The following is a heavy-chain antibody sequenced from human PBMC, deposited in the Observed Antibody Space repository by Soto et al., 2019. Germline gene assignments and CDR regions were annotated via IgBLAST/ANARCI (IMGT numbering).Heavy chain of an antibody. CDR3: AKGGIGEPGAVDY. D-gene: IGHD6-13*01. CDR1: GFTFSRYS. Sequence: EVQLLEAGGGLVQPGWSLRLSCAASGFTFSRYSMTWVRQAPGKGLGWVSSLNSGASSTYYADSVKGRFTISRDNSENMLYLQMNSLRAGDTALYYCAKGGIGEPGAVDYWGQGTLVTVSS. CDR2: LNSGASST. J-gene: IGHJ4*02. V-gene: IGHV3-23*01.